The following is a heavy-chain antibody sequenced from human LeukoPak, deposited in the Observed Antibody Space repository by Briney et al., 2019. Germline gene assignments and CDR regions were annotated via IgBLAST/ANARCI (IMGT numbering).Heavy chain of an antibody. V-gene: IGHV3-30*03. CDR1: GFTFSSYG. CDR3: ARASGGVSGYDLYYLDF. J-gene: IGHJ4*02. Sequence: GGSLRLSCAASGFTFSSYGMHWVRQAPGKGLEWVAVISYDGSNKYYADSVKGRFTISRDNSKNTLYLQMNSLRAEDTAVYYCARASGGVSGYDLYYLDFWGQGTLVTVSS. CDR2: ISYDGSNK. D-gene: IGHD5-12*01.